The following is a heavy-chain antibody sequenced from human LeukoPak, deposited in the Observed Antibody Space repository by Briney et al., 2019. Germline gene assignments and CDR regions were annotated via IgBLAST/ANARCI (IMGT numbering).Heavy chain of an antibody. CDR3: ARGIGDNEGTGWFDP. D-gene: IGHD2-21*02. Sequence: SQTLSLTCTVSGGSISSGGYYWSWIRQHPGKGLECIGYIYHSGSTYYNPSLKSRVTISVDTSKNQFSLKVSSVTAADTAVYYCARGIGDNEGTGWFDPWGQGTLVTVSS. V-gene: IGHV4-31*03. CDR2: IYHSGST. CDR1: GGSISSGGYY. J-gene: IGHJ5*02.